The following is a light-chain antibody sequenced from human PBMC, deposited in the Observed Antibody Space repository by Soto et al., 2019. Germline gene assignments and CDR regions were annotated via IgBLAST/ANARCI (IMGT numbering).Light chain of an antibody. CDR2: AAT. V-gene: IGKV1-39*01. CDR3: QQSYSTPRT. J-gene: IGKJ1*01. Sequence: DIQMTQTPSSLSASVGDRVTITCRASQSISNYLNWYQQNPGKAPKLLIFAATSLQSGVPSRFSGSGSGTDFTLTISSLQPEDFATYYCQQSYSTPRTFGQGTKV. CDR1: QSISNY.